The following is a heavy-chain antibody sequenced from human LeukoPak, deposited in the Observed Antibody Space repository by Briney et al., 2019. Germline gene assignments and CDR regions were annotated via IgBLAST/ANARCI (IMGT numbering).Heavy chain of an antibody. CDR1: GGSFSGYY. J-gene: IGHJ3*02. CDR3: ARSLYDSSGYYLLRAFDI. D-gene: IGHD3-22*01. Sequence: PSETLSLTCAVYGGSFSGYYWSGIRQPPGKGLEWIGEINHSGSTNYNPSLKSRVTISVDTSKNQFSLKLSSVTAADTAVYYCARSLYDSSGYYLLRAFDIWGQGTMVTVSS. V-gene: IGHV4-34*01. CDR2: INHSGST.